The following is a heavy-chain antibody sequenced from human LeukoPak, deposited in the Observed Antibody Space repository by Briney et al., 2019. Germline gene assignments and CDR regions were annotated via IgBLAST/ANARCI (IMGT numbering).Heavy chain of an antibody. CDR3: ARGYCSGGSCFDY. V-gene: IGHV3-74*01. CDR1: GFTFSSHW. J-gene: IGHJ4*02. D-gene: IGHD2-15*01. CDR2: INSDGSST. Sequence: PGGSLRLSCAASGFTFSSHWMHWVRQAPGNGLVWFSRINSDGSSTSYADSVKGRFTISRDNAKNTLYLQMNSLRAEDTAVYYCARGYCSGGSCFDYWGQGTLVT.